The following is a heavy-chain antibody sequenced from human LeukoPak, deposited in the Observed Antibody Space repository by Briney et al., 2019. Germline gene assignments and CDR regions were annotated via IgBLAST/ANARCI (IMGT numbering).Heavy chain of an antibody. CDR2: LKPDGSGK. CDR3: ATEDRWAFDS. J-gene: IGHJ3*01. V-gene: IGHV3-7*01. D-gene: IGHD2-15*01. Sequence: GGSLRFSCAASGFTFSHFWMSWVRQTPGKGLKWVANLKPDGSGKYYVDSVRGRFTISRDNAKNSLYLQINSLTAEDTAVYYCATEDRWAFDSWGQGTMVTVSS. CDR1: GFTFSHFW.